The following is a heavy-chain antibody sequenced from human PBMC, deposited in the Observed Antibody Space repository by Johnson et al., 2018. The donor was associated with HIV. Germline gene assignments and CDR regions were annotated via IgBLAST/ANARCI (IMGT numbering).Heavy chain of an antibody. D-gene: IGHD3-9*01. CDR3: ARELYDILTGSAGAFDI. CDR2: IKQDGSEK. V-gene: IGHV3-7*05. CDR1: GFTFSSYW. J-gene: IGHJ3*02. Sequence: EVQLVESGGGLVQPGGSLRLSCAASGFTFSSYWMSWVRQAPGKGLEWVANIKQDGSEKYYVDSVKGRFTIYRDNAKNSLYLQMNSLRAEDTAVYYCARELYDILTGSAGAFDIWGQGTMVTVSS.